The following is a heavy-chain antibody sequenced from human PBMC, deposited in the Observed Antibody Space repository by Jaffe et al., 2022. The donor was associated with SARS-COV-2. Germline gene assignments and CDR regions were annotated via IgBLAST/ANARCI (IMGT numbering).Heavy chain of an antibody. D-gene: IGHD5-18*01. Sequence: QLQLQESGPGLVKPSETLSLTCTVSGGSISSSSYYWGWIRQPPGKGLEWIGSIYYSGSTYYNPSLKSRVTISVDTSKNQFSLKLSSVTAADTAVYYCARQGDSYGPVTFDYWGQGTLVTVSS. J-gene: IGHJ4*02. CDR2: IYYSGST. CDR3: ARQGDSYGPVTFDY. V-gene: IGHV4-39*01. CDR1: GGSISSSSYY.